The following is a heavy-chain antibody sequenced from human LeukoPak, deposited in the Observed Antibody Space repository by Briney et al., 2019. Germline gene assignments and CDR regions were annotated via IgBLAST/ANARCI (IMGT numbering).Heavy chain of an antibody. D-gene: IGHD1-7*01. Sequence: PSETLSLTCAVYGGSFSGYYWSWIRQPPGKGLEWIGEINHSGSTNYNPSLKSRVTISVDTSKNQFSLKLSSVTAADTAVYYCARELGNYMDVWGKGTTVTVSS. J-gene: IGHJ6*03. CDR3: ARELGNYMDV. V-gene: IGHV4-34*01. CDR1: GGSFSGYY. CDR2: INHSGST.